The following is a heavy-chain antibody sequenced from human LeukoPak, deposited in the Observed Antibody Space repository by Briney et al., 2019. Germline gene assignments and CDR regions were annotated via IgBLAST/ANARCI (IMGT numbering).Heavy chain of an antibody. CDR1: GYSFTSYW. CDR3: ARHSSGWYFTGSDAFDI. J-gene: IGHJ3*02. Sequence: GASLKISCKGSGYSFTSYWIGWVRQMPGKGLEWMGIIYPGDSDTRYSPSFQGQVTISADKSISTAYLQWSSLKASDTAMYYCARHSSGWYFTGSDAFDIWGQGTMVTVSS. CDR2: IYPGDSDT. V-gene: IGHV5-51*01. D-gene: IGHD6-19*01.